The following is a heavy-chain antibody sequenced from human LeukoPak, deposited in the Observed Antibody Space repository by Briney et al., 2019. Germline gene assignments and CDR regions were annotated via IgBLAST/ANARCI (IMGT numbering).Heavy chain of an antibody. CDR1: GFTFSSYA. CDR3: ARAPAYYSTWNGVNY. J-gene: IGHJ4*02. CDR2: IHSSSGTI. V-gene: IGHV3-48*02. Sequence: GGSLRLSCAASGFTFSSYAMTWVRQAPGKGLEWIAYIHSSSGTIYYADSVKGRFTISRDNAKNSLYLRMNSLRDEDTAVYYCARAPAYYSTWNGVNYWGQGTQVTVSS. D-gene: IGHD6-13*01.